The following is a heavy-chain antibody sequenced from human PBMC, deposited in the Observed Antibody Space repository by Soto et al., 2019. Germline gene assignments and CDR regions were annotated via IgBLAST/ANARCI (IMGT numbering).Heavy chain of an antibody. CDR1: GGTFSSYT. J-gene: IGHJ3*02. Sequence: GASVKVSCKASGGTFSSYTISWVRQAPGQGLEWMGRIIPILGIANYAQKFQGRVTITADKSTSTAYMELSSLRSEDTAVYYCARVGNCSSTSCYRFSPGAFDIWG. D-gene: IGHD2-2*02. CDR3: ARVGNCSSTSCYRFSPGAFDI. V-gene: IGHV1-69*02. CDR2: IIPILGIA.